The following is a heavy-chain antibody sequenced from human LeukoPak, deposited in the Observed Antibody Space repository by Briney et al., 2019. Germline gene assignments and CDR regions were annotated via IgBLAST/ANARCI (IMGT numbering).Heavy chain of an antibody. Sequence: GGSLRLSCAASGFTFSSYGMHWVRQAPGKGPEWVAFIRYDGSNKYYADSVKGRFTISRDNAKNSLYLQMNSLRAEDTALYYCAKDLGYSYGYDYWGQGTLVTVSS. V-gene: IGHV3-30*02. CDR3: AKDLGYSYGYDY. CDR2: IRYDGSNK. D-gene: IGHD5-18*01. J-gene: IGHJ4*02. CDR1: GFTFSSYG.